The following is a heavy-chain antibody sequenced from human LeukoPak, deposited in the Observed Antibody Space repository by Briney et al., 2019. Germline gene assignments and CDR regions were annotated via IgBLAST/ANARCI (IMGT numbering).Heavy chain of an antibody. CDR2: ILPIFGTA. J-gene: IGHJ4*02. Sequence: ASVKVSCKASGGTFSTYAISWVRQAPGQGLEWMGGILPIFGTANYAPEFQGRVTITADESTSTAYMELSSLRPEDTAVYYCARSFHSSGWYHDYWGQGTLVTVSS. D-gene: IGHD6-19*01. V-gene: IGHV1-69*13. CDR3: ARSFHSSGWYHDY. CDR1: GGTFSTYA.